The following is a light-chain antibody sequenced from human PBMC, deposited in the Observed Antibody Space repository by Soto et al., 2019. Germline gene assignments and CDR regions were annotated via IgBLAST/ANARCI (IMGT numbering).Light chain of an antibody. CDR2: GAS. Sequence: EIVMTQSPCTLYVSPGERATLSCRASQSVSSDLAWYQQKPGQAPRLVIYGASTRATGIPARFSGSGSGTEFTLTISSLQSEDYAVYYCHQYNNWPQWTFGQGTKVDIK. V-gene: IGKV3-15*01. J-gene: IGKJ1*01. CDR3: HQYNNWPQWT. CDR1: QSVSSD.